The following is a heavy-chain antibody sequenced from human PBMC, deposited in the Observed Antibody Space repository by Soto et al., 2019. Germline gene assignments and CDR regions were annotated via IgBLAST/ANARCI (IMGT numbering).Heavy chain of an antibody. D-gene: IGHD6-13*01. V-gene: IGHV3-23*01. CDR2: ITSSGGST. CDR3: ARHLGSRWFLQGD. CDR1: GFTFSSYA. Sequence: GGSLRLSCATSGFTFSSYAVSWVRQAPGKGLEWVSGITSSGGSTFYADSVKGRFTISRDNSRNTLYLQMNSLKPEDTAIYYCARHLGSRWFLQGDWGQGTLVTVSS. J-gene: IGHJ4*02.